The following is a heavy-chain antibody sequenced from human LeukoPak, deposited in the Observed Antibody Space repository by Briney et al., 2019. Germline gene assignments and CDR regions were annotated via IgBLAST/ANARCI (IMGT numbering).Heavy chain of an antibody. CDR2: IYYSGST. J-gene: IGHJ6*03. V-gene: IGHV4-59*01. Sequence: SETLSLTCTVSDGSISSYYWSWIRQPPGKGLEWIGYIYYSGSTNYNPSLKSRVTISVDTSKNQFSLKLSSVTAADTAVYYCAREVLWSPPYYYYMDVWGKGTTVTVSS. CDR1: DGSISSYY. CDR3: AREVLWSPPYYYYMDV. D-gene: IGHD3-10*01.